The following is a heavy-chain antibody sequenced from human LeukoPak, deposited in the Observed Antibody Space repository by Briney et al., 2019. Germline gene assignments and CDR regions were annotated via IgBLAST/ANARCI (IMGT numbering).Heavy chain of an antibody. CDR3: ARSQLISVLLWFGERNFQH. V-gene: IGHV4-34*01. D-gene: IGHD3-10*01. CDR1: GGSFSGYY. J-gene: IGHJ1*01. Sequence: PSETLSLTCAVYGGSFSGYYWSWIRQPPGKGLEWIGEINHSGSTNYNPSLKSRVTISVDTSKDQFSLKLSSVTAADTAVYYCARSQLISVLLWFGERNFQHWGQGTLVTVSS. CDR2: INHSGST.